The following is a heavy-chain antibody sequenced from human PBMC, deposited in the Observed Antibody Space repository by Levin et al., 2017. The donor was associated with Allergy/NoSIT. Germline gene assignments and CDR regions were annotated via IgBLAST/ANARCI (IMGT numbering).Heavy chain of an antibody. D-gene: IGHD2-2*02. J-gene: IGHJ5*02. CDR1: GFTFSSYA. V-gene: IGHV3-23*01. Sequence: GGSLRLSCAASGFTFSSYAMSWVRQAPGKGLEWVSAISGSGGSTYYADSVTGRFTISRDNSKNTLYLQMNSLRAEDTAVYYCAKDSGSGRLSLEDIVVVPAAIWPNWFDPWGQGTLVTVSS. CDR2: ISGSGGST. CDR3: AKDSGSGRLSLEDIVVVPAAIWPNWFDP.